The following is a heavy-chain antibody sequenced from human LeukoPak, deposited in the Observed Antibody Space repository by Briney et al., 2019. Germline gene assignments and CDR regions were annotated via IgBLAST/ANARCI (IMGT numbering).Heavy chain of an antibody. Sequence: GASVKVSCKASGYTFTGYYMHWVRQAPGQGLAWMGWINPNSGGTNYAQKFQGGVTMTRDTSISTAYMELSRLRSDDTAVYYCAREERFLEWLPGDYWGQGTLVTVSS. CDR2: INPNSGGT. V-gene: IGHV1-2*02. J-gene: IGHJ4*02. CDR3: AREERFLEWLPGDY. D-gene: IGHD3-3*01. CDR1: GYTFTGYY.